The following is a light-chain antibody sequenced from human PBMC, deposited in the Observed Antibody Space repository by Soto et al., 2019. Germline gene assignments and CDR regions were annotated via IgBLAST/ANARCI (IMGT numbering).Light chain of an antibody. CDR2: EVT. V-gene: IGLV2-8*01. Sequence: QSALPQPPSASGSRGQSVTISCTGTSVDINYVSWFQQHPGKAPKLINCEVTKRPSGAPDRFSGSKSGNSASLTVSGRQDDDEADYYCSSYAGRDIWVFGGGTQLTVL. J-gene: IGLJ7*01. CDR1: SVDINY. CDR3: SSYAGRDIWV.